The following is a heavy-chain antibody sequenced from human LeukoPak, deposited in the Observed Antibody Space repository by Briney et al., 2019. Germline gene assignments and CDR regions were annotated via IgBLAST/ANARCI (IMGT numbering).Heavy chain of an antibody. J-gene: IGHJ6*02. CDR3: ARDLTGPYFYYGMDV. Sequence: GGSLILSCAASGFPFSTYWLSWVRRAPGKGLQWVANINQDGSEENSVDSVKGRFTISRDNAKNSLYLQMNSLRGEDTAVYYCARDLTGPYFYYGMDVWGQGTTVTVSS. V-gene: IGHV3-7*01. CDR2: INQDGSEE. CDR1: GFPFSTYW.